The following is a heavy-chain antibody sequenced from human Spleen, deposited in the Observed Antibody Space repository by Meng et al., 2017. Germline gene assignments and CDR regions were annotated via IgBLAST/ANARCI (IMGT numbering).Heavy chain of an antibody. CDR2: ICGDST. Sequence: GGSLRLSCGASGFTVTSNEMSWVRQAPGKGLEWVSSICGDSTYYADSGKGRVTVSRDNSKNTLYLQMNSLRAEDTAVYYCARDAHVYYYDSSGSFDYWGQGTLVTVSS. J-gene: IGHJ4*02. D-gene: IGHD3-22*01. CDR1: GFTVTSNE. CDR3: ARDAHVYYYDSSGSFDY. V-gene: IGHV3-38-3*01.